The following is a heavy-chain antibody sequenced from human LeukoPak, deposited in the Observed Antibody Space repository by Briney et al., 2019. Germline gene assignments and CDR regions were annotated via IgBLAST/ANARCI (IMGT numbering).Heavy chain of an antibody. J-gene: IGHJ4*02. CDR1: GFTFSSYS. D-gene: IGHD4-17*01. CDR2: ISSSSSTI. V-gene: IGHV3-48*02. Sequence: GGSLRLSCAASGFTFSSYSMNWVRQAPGKGLEWVSYISSSSSTIYYADSVKGRFTISRDNAKNSLYLQMNSLRDEDTAVYYCARDLKPTYYGDYGGVGGEWGQGTLVTVSS. CDR3: ARDLKPTYYGDYGGVGGE.